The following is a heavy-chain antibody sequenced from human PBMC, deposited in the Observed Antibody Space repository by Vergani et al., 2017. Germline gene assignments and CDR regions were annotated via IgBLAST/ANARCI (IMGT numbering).Heavy chain of an antibody. D-gene: IGHD2-15*01. V-gene: IGHV4-4*01. Sequence: QVQLQESGPGLVKPPGTLSLTCVVSGVSISGSNWWSWVRQPPGKGLEWIGEINQSGTTNYNPSLKSRVALSIDKSKNQFSLNLRSVIAADTAVYFCARGSCLGGSCYKPLFDYWGQGILVTVSS. CDR3: ARGSCLGGSCYKPLFDY. J-gene: IGHJ4*02. CDR1: GVSISGSNW. CDR2: INQSGTT.